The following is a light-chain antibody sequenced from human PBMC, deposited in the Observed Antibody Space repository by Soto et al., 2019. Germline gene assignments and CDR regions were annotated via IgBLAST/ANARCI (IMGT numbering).Light chain of an antibody. J-gene: IGKJ1*01. CDR3: LQDYNYPWT. CDR1: QGIRND. V-gene: IGKV1-6*01. Sequence: AIQMTQSPSSLSASVGDRVTITCRASQGIRNDLGWYQQKPGKAPKLLIYAASSLQSGVPSRFRGSGSGTDFTITISSLQPEGFATYYCLQDYNYPWTFGQGTKVEIK. CDR2: AAS.